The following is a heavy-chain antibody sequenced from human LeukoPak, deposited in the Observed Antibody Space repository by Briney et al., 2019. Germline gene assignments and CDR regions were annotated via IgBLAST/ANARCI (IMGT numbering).Heavy chain of an antibody. V-gene: IGHV3-21*01. CDR3: AREVIAAYSFDY. Sequence: GGSLRLSCAASGFSFSSHTMNWVRQAPGKGLEWLSSITISSSYIYYADSVKGRFTISRDNAKNSLYLQMNTLIAEDTAVYYCAREVIAAYSFDYWGQGTLVTVSS. CDR2: ITISSSYI. CDR1: GFSFSSHT. D-gene: IGHD6-6*01. J-gene: IGHJ4*02.